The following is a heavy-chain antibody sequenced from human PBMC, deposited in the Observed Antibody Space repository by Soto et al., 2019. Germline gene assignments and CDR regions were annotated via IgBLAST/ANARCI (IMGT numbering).Heavy chain of an antibody. CDR3: ARVGPWVPYEYDGSPYTWQNWFDP. J-gene: IGHJ5*02. CDR1: GYSISSGYY. Sequence: PSETLSLTCAVSGYSISSGYYWGWLRHPPGKGLEWIGSIYHGGSTYYNPSLNSRGTLLIDMTNNHVSLILHSAIAADPAAYYFARVGPWVPYEYDGSPYTWQNWFDPWGQGXLVTVYS. CDR2: IYHGGST. V-gene: IGHV4-38-2*01. D-gene: IGHD3-16*01.